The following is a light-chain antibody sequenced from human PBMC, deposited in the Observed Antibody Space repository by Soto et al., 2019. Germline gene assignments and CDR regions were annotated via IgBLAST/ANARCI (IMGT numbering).Light chain of an antibody. V-gene: IGKV3-11*01. Sequence: EIVLTQSPATLSLSPGERATLSCRASQSVSSYLAWYQQKPDQAPRLLIYDVSNRATGIPARFSGSGSGTDFTLTISSLEPEDFAVYYCQQRSNWPPYTFGQGTKLEIK. J-gene: IGKJ2*01. CDR2: DVS. CDR1: QSVSSY. CDR3: QQRSNWPPYT.